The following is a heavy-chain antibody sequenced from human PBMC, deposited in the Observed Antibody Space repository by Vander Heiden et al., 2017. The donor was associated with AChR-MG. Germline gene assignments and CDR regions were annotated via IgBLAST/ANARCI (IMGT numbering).Heavy chain of an antibody. J-gene: IGHJ6*02. D-gene: IGHD3-10*01. CDR1: GGTFSNYA. CDR3: ARESSAMVRGGFIAWGPKETKTYYIMDV. V-gene: IGHV1-69*04. Sequence: QVQLVQSGAEVKKPGSSVKVSCKASGGTFSNYAINWVRQAPGQGLEWMAKIIPISGIADYAQSFQGRLTMTADISTSTAYLEVISLRSQDTAVYFCARESSAMVRGGFIAWGPKETKTYYIMDVWGQGTTVTVSS. CDR2: IIPISGIA.